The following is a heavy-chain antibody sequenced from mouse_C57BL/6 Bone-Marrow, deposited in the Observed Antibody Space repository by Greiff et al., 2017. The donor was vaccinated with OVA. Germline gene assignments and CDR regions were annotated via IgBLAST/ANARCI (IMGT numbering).Heavy chain of an antibody. CDR3: ARDPYYSNLFDY. J-gene: IGHJ2*01. D-gene: IGHD2-5*01. Sequence: EVQGVESGGGLVKPGGSLKLSCAASGFTFSSYAMSWVRQTPEKRLEWVATISDGGSYTYYPDNVKGRFTISRDNAKNNLYLQMSHLKSEDTAMYYCARDPYYSNLFDYWGQGTTLTVSS. V-gene: IGHV5-4*01. CDR2: ISDGGSYT. CDR1: GFTFSSYA.